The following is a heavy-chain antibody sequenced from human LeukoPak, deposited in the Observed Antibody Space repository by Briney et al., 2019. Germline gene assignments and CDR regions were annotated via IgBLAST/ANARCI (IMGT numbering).Heavy chain of an antibody. CDR1: GFTFSSYA. J-gene: IGHJ6*03. V-gene: IGHV3-23*01. Sequence: HAGGSLRLSCAASGFTFSSYAMSWVRQAPGKGLEWVSAISGSGGSTYYADSVKGRFAISRDNSKNTVYLQMNSLRAEDTAIYYCAKDGDSTGYYSSYYNHMDVWGKGTSVTISS. CDR3: AKDGDSTGYYSSYYNHMDV. D-gene: IGHD3-22*01. CDR2: ISGSGGST.